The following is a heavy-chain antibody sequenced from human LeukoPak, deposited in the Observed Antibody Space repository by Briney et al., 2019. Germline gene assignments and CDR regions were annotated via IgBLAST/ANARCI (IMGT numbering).Heavy chain of an antibody. D-gene: IGHD1-26*01. J-gene: IGHJ4*02. CDR3: ARAAWELPTTPQMLGESGFDY. V-gene: IGHV4-39*07. CDR1: GGSISSSSYY. Sequence: PSETLSLTCTVSGGSISSSSYYWGWIRQPPGKGLEWIGSIYYSGSTYYNPSLKIRVTISVDTSKNQFSLKLSSVTAADTAVYYCARAAWELPTTPQMLGESGFDYWGQGTLVTVSS. CDR2: IYYSGST.